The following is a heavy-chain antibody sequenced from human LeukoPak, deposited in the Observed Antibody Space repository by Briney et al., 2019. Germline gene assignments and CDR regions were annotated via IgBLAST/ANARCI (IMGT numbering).Heavy chain of an antibody. J-gene: IGHJ6*02. CDR3: ARDFATMVRGVIYYYSMDV. D-gene: IGHD3-10*01. CDR2: IYYSGNT. Sequence: SETLSLTCTVSGGSISSDYWSWIRQPPGKGLEWFGYIYYSGNTNYNPSLKSRVTISVDTSKNQFSLKLSSVTAADTAVYYCARDFATMVRGVIYYYSMDVWGQGTTVTVAS. V-gene: IGHV4-59*01. CDR1: GGSISSDY.